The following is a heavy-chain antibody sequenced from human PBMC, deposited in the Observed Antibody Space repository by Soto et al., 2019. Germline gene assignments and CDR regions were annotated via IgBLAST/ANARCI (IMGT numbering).Heavy chain of an antibody. CDR2: MNPNSGNT. CDR3: ARGVKYGAYSRWFDP. D-gene: IGHD4-17*01. CDR1: GYTFTIYD. V-gene: IGHV1-8*01. J-gene: IGHJ5*02. Sequence: GASVKVSCKASGYTFTIYDINWVLQATGQGLEYLGWMNPNSGNTGYVQKFQGRVTMTWDSSITTAYMELSSLRSEDTAVYFCARGVKYGAYSRWFDPWGQGTLVTVSS.